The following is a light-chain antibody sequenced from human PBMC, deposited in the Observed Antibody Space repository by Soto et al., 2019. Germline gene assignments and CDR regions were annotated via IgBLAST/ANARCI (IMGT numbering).Light chain of an antibody. CDR2: DAF. CDR3: QQYGDSPRT. Sequence: EIVITQSPATLSVSPVERSTLSFRASQSVTNNLAWYHQRPGRAPRLLIHDAFMRATGIPDRFSGSGSGTDFTLTIARLEPEDFAVYYCQQYGDSPRTFGQGTDWRL. V-gene: IGKV3-20*01. J-gene: IGKJ5*01. CDR1: QSVTNN.